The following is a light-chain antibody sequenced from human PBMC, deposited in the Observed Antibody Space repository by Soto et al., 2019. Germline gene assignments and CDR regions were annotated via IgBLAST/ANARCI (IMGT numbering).Light chain of an antibody. CDR1: SSDFGGYNY. Sequence: QSALTQPRSVSGSPGQSVTISCTGTSSDFGGYNYVSWYQHHPGKAPKLMIYDVSERPSGVPDRFSGSKSGNTASLTISGLQADDEADYYCCSYACTFYVFGTGTKLTVL. CDR3: CSYACTFYV. J-gene: IGLJ1*01. V-gene: IGLV2-11*01. CDR2: DVS.